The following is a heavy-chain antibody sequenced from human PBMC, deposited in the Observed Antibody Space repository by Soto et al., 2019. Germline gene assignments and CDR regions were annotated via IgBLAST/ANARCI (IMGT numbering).Heavy chain of an antibody. J-gene: IGHJ5*01. D-gene: IGHD3-16*01. CDR2: IYYNGTT. CDR3: TRGHWALDS. CDR1: GGSISHYY. V-gene: IGHV4-59*01. Sequence: SETLSLTCTVSGGSISHYYWSWIRQPPGKGLEWIAYIYYNGTTNSNPSLKGRVTISLDMSKSQFSLKLTSVTAADTAVYYCTRGHWALDSWAQGTLVTVSS.